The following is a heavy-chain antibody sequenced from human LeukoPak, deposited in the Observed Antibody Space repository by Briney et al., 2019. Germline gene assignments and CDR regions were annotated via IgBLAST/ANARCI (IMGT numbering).Heavy chain of an antibody. V-gene: IGHV4-4*02. CDR1: GGPISSTNW. Sequence: KTSETLSLTCAVSGGPISSTNWWSWVRQPPGKGLEWIGEIYHSGSTNYNPSLRSRITILVDKSKDQFSLRLSSVTAADTAVYYCARKIGSSEAFDIWGQGTMVTVSS. J-gene: IGHJ3*02. D-gene: IGHD1-26*01. CDR3: ARKIGSSEAFDI. CDR2: IYHSGST.